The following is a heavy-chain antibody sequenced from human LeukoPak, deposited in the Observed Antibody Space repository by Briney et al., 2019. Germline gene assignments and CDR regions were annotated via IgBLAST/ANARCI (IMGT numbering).Heavy chain of an antibody. CDR3: AKALYGGHDY. CDR1: GFTFSTYA. CDR2: LSGNGNTI. D-gene: IGHD4-23*01. J-gene: IGHJ4*02. Sequence: GGSLRLSCAASGFTFSTYAMSWVRQAPGKGLQCVSALSGNGNTIYYADSVKGRFTISRDNSKNTLSLQMNSLRAEDTAVYYCAKALYGGHDYWGQGTLVTVSS. V-gene: IGHV3-23*01.